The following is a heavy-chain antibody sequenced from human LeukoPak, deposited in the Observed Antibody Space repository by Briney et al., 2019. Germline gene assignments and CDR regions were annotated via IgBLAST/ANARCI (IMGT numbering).Heavy chain of an antibody. D-gene: IGHD3-10*01. V-gene: IGHV3-23*01. CDR2: ISGSGGST. CDR3: ANVYYYGSGSYESRYLDY. J-gene: IGHJ4*02. Sequence: QPGGSLRLSCAASGFTFSSYAMSWVRQAPGKGLEWVSAISGSGGSTYYADSVKGRFAISRDNSKNTLYLQMNSLRAEDTAVYYCANVYYYGSGSYESRYLDYWGQGTLVTVSS. CDR1: GFTFSSYA.